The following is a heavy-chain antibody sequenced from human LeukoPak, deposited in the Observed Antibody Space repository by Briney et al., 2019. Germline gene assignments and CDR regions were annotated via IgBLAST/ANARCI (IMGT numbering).Heavy chain of an antibody. D-gene: IGHD3-10*01. CDR3: ARLRRRAYYCGSGSPHGMDV. CDR1: GGSFSGYY. J-gene: IGHJ6*02. CDR2: INHSGST. V-gene: IGHV4-34*01. Sequence: SETLSLTCAVYGGSFSGYYWSWIRQPPGKGLEWIGEINHSGSTNYNPSLKSRVIISVDTSKNQFSLKLSSVTAADAAVYYCARLRRRAYYCGSGSPHGMDVWGQGTTVTVSS.